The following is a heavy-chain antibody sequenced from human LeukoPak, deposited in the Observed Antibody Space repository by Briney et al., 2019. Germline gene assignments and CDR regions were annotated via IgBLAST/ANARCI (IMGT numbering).Heavy chain of an antibody. J-gene: IGHJ4*02. V-gene: IGHV3-23*01. D-gene: IGHD2-2*01. Sequence: GGCLTLSFAVSGYTFRSYVMGSVRQARGKGLELDSAISGSGGSIYYADSVKGRFTIARDTSKDTLYLQMNSLRSEDTAVYYCAKDAPVNIVVVPAANSWGQGTLVTLSS. CDR3: AKDAPVNIVVVPAANS. CDR1: GYTFRSYV. CDR2: ISGSGGSI.